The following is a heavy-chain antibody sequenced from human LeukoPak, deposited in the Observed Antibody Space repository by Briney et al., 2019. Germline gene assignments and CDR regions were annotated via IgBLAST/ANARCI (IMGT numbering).Heavy chain of an antibody. J-gene: IGHJ4*02. V-gene: IGHV4-59*01. CDR3: ARGEGTVTTCY. D-gene: IGHD4-17*01. CDR2: IYYSGST. CDR1: GGSISSYY. Sequence: SETLSLTCTVSGGSISSYYWSWIRQPPGKGLEWIGYIYYSGSTNYNPSLKSRVTISVDTSKNQFSLKLSSVTAADTAVYYCARGEGTVTTCYWGQGTLVTVSS.